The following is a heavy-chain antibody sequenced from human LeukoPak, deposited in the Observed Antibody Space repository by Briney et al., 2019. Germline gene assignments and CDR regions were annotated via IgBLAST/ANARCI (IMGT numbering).Heavy chain of an antibody. CDR3: ARHQWSSGWYVDY. V-gene: IGHV5-51*01. J-gene: IGHJ4*02. Sequence: GESLKISWKGSGYSFTSYWIGWGRQMPGKGLEWMGMIYPGDSDSRYSPSFQGKITSSADKSISTAYLQWSSLNASNTAMYYCARHQWSSGWYVDYWGQGTLVTVSS. D-gene: IGHD6-19*01. CDR1: GYSFTSYW. CDR2: IYPGDSDS.